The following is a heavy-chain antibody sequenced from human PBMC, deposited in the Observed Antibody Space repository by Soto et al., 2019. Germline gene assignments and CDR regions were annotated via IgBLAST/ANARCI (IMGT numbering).Heavy chain of an antibody. Sequence: GESLKISCKGSGYSFTSHWIGWVRQMPGKGLEWMGIIYPGDSDTRFSPSFQGQVTISADKSISTAYLQWSSLEASDTAMYYCVTESLGYYFDYWGQGTLVTVSS. J-gene: IGHJ4*02. CDR3: VTESLGYYFDY. D-gene: IGHD6-19*01. CDR2: IYPGDSDT. CDR1: GYSFTSHW. V-gene: IGHV5-51*01.